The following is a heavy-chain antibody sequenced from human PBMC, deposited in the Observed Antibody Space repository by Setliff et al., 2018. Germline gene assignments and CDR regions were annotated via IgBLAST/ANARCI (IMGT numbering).Heavy chain of an antibody. CDR2: INPNSGAT. V-gene: IGHV1-2*06. D-gene: IGHD3-3*01. CDR1: GYTFTSYG. J-gene: IGHJ6*02. Sequence: ASVKVSCKASGYTFTSYGISWVRQAPGQGLEWMGRINPNSGATNFAQKFQGRVTMTRDTSISTAYMDLSSLRSEDTAVYYCARAGNYNFWSGYPPYYYYYGMDVWGQGTTVTFSS. CDR3: ARAGNYNFWSGYPPYYYYYGMDV.